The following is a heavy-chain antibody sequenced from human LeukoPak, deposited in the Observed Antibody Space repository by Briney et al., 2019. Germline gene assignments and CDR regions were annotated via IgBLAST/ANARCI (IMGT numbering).Heavy chain of an antibody. CDR3: ARTLGYCGSTSCYEVFDY. CDR1: GGTFSNSG. Sequence: SVKVSCKASGGTFSNSGFNWVRQAPGQGLEWLGGIIPLFGTPRYAQKFQGRVSLTTDESTSTVYMELRSLRSDDTAVYYCARTLGYCGSTSCYEVFDYWGQGTLVTVSS. J-gene: IGHJ4*02. D-gene: IGHD2-2*01. CDR2: IIPLFGTP. V-gene: IGHV1-69*05.